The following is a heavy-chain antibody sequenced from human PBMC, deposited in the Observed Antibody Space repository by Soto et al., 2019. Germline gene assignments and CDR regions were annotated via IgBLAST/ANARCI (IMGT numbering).Heavy chain of an antibody. V-gene: IGHV1-3*01. CDR2: INAGNGNT. CDR3: ARGGYCSGGSGPYYYYMDV. J-gene: IGHJ6*03. Sequence: QVQLVQSGAEVKKPGASVKVSCKASGYTFTSYAMHWVRQAPGQRLEWMGWINAGNGNTKYSQKFQGRVTITRDTAASTAYMELSSRRSEDTAVYYCARGGYCSGGSGPYYYYMDVWGKGTTVTVSS. CDR1: GYTFTSYA. D-gene: IGHD2-15*01.